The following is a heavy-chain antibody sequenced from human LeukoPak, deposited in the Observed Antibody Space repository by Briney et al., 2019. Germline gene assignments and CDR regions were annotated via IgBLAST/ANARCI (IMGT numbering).Heavy chain of an antibody. CDR1: GFTFDDYA. CDR3: AKDEFVASDFTGAFDI. D-gene: IGHD2-8*02. J-gene: IGHJ3*02. V-gene: IGHV3-9*03. CDR2: ISWNSATI. Sequence: GRSLRLSCAASGFTFDDYAMHWVRQAPGKGLEWVSGISWNSATIVYADSVKGRFTISRDNAKNSLYLQMNSLRAEDMALYYCAKDEFVASDFTGAFDIWGQGTMVTVSS.